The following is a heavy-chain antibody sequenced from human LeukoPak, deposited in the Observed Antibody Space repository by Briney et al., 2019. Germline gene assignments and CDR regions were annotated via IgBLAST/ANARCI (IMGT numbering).Heavy chain of an antibody. V-gene: IGHV6-1*01. J-gene: IGHJ5*02. CDR1: GDSVSSNSAA. CDR3: ARGLEPGNWFDP. CDR2: TYYRSRWYA. Sequence: SQTLSLTCAISGDSVSSNSAAWNWIRQSPSRGLEWLGRTYYRSRWYADYAVSVKSRITINPDTSKNQFSLHLNSVTPEGTAVYYCARGLEPGNWFDPWGQGTLVTVSS.